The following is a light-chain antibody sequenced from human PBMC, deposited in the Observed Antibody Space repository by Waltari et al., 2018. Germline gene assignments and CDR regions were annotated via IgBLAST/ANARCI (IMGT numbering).Light chain of an antibody. Sequence: EIVMTQSPATLSVSPGERATLSCSASQSVSRNVAWYQQKPGQAPRLLIFDASTRATGIPARFSGSGSGTEFTLTISSLQSEDFDVYYCQQYNNWTFGQGTKVEIK. CDR3: QQYNNWT. J-gene: IGKJ1*01. CDR1: QSVSRN. CDR2: DAS. V-gene: IGKV3-15*01.